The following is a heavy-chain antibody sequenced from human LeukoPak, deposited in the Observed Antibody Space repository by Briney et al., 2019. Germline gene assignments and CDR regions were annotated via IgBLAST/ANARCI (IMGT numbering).Heavy chain of an antibody. CDR3: ARVAYDSSGYYLDMDV. V-gene: IGHV1-18*01. J-gene: IGHJ6*03. CDR2: ISAYNGNT. D-gene: IGHD3-22*01. CDR1: GYTFTSYG. Sequence: ASVKVSCKASGYTFTSYGISWVRQAPGQGLEWMGWISAYNGNTNYAQKLQGRVTMTTDTSTSTAYTELRSLRSDDTAVYYCARVAYDSSGYYLDMDVWGKGTTVTISS.